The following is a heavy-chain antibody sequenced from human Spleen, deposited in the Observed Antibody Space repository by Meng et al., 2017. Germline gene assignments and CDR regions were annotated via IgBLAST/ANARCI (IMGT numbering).Heavy chain of an antibody. CDR1: GYTFTNYY. J-gene: IGHJ3*02. D-gene: IGHD3-9*01. CDR3: ARGQLPLRYFDPRDAFDI. V-gene: IGHV1-46*01. Sequence: ASVKVSCKASGYTFTNYYIHWVRQAPGQGLEWMGIINPSGGSTSYAQKFQGRVTMTRDTSTSTVYMELSSLRSEDTAVYYCARGQLPLRYFDPRDAFDIWGQGTMVTVSS. CDR2: INPSGGST.